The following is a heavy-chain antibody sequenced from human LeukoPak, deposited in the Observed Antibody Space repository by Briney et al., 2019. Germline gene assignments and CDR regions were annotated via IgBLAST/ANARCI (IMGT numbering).Heavy chain of an antibody. V-gene: IGHV3-30*04. CDR1: GFTFSSYA. D-gene: IGHD6-19*01. CDR2: ISYDGSNK. J-gene: IGHJ6*03. Sequence: GRSLRLSCAASGFTFSSYAMHWVRQAPGKGLEWVAVISYDGSNKYYADSVKGRFTISRDNSKNTLYLQMNSLRAEDTAVYYCAKGPKQLLVRRSVWGYMDVWGKGTTVTISS. CDR3: AKGPKQLLVRRSVWGYMDV.